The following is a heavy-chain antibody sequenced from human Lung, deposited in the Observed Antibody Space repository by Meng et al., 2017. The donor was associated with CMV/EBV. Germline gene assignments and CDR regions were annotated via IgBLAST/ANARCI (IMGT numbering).Heavy chain of an antibody. CDR2: IHPYTGDT. V-gene: IGHV1-2*02. Sequence: AXVXVSXXASGYTFIGYYMHWVRQAPGQGLEWMGWIHPYTGDTNYAQKFQGRVIMTRDMSINTVYMELSRLRSDDTAVYYCARVQFLETANDAFDLWGQGTXVTVSS. D-gene: IGHD2-21*01. CDR1: GYTFIGYY. CDR3: ARVQFLETANDAFDL. J-gene: IGHJ3*01.